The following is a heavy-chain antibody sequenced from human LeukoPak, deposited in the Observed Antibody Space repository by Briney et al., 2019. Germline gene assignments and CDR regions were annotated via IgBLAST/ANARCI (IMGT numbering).Heavy chain of an antibody. CDR3: ARMVRYSYGYLYYYYYMDV. J-gene: IGHJ6*03. Sequence: SETLSLTCAVYGGSFSGYYWSWIRQPPGKGLEWIGEINHSGSTNYNPSLKSRVTISVDTSKNQFSLKLSSVTAADTAVYYCARMVRYSYGYLYYYYYMDVWGKGTTVTVSS. CDR1: GGSFSGYY. CDR2: INHSGST. D-gene: IGHD5-18*01. V-gene: IGHV4-34*01.